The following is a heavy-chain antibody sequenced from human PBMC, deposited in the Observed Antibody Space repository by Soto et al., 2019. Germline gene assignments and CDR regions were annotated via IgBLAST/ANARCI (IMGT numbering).Heavy chain of an antibody. J-gene: IGHJ6*02. Sequence: QVQLQESGPGLVKPSQTLSLTCTVSGGSISSGGYYWSWIRQHPGKGLEWIGYIYYSGSTYYNPSLKSRVTISVDTSKNQFSLKLSSVTAADTAVYYCARGGIVGATGEDYYYGMDVWGQGTTVTVSS. CDR3: ARGGIVGATGEDYYYGMDV. CDR2: IYYSGST. D-gene: IGHD1-26*01. CDR1: GGSISSGGYY. V-gene: IGHV4-31*03.